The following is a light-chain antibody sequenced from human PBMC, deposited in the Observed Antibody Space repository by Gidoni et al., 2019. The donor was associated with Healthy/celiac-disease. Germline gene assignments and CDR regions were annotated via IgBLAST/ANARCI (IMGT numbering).Light chain of an antibody. J-gene: IGKJ2*01. V-gene: IGKV1-39*01. Sequence: DIQMTQSPSSLSASVGDSVTITCRASQSISSYLNWYQQKPGKAPKLLIYAASSLQSGVPSRFSGSGSVTDFTLTISSLQPEDFATYYCQQSYSTLMYTFGQGTKLEIK. CDR1: QSISSY. CDR3: QQSYSTLMYT. CDR2: AAS.